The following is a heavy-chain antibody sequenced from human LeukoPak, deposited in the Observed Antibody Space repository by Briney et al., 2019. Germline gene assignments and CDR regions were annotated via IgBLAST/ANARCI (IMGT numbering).Heavy chain of an antibody. CDR2: INPNSGGT. D-gene: IGHD3-9*01. V-gene: IGHV1-2*02. J-gene: IGHJ4*02. Sequence: GASVKVSCKASRYIFTNYDINWVRQAPGQGLEWMGWINPNSGGTNYAQKFQGRVTMTRDTSISTAYMELSRLRSDDTAVYYCARGGYFDWLLRPLDYWGQGTLVTVSS. CDR3: ARGGYFDWLLRPLDY. CDR1: RYIFTNYD.